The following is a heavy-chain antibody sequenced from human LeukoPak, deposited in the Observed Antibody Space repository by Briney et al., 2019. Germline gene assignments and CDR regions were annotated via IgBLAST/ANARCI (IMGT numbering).Heavy chain of an antibody. D-gene: IGHD5-24*01. J-gene: IGHJ4*02. CDR3: ARDKGLRYGYSLLDY. CDR2: IYYSGNT. V-gene: IGHV4-31*03. Sequence: SETLSLTCTVSGGSISSGGYYWSWIRQHPGEGLEWIGYIYYSGNTYSNPSLKSRVTISVDTSKNQFSLKLSSVTAADTAVYYCARDKGLRYGYSLLDYWGQGTLVTVSS. CDR1: GGSISSGGYY.